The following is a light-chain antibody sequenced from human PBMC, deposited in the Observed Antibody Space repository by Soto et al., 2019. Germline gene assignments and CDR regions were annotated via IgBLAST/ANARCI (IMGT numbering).Light chain of an antibody. V-gene: IGKV3-15*01. CDR2: SAF. J-gene: IGKJ5*01. CDR1: QSVGSK. CDR3: QQYDNWPPIT. Sequence: EIVMTQSPATLSVSPGERVTLSCRASQSVGSKLVWYQQKPGQAPRLLIYSAFSRAAGVPARFSGSGSGTEFTLTISSLQSEDFAVYYCQQYDNWPPITFGQGTRLEIK.